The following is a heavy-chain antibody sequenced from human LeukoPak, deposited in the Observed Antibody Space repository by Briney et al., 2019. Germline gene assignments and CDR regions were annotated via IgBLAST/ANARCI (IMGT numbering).Heavy chain of an antibody. V-gene: IGHV3-23*01. D-gene: IGHD4-17*01. CDR2: ICGSGGST. CDR1: GFTFDDYG. Sequence: GGSLRLSCAASGFTFDDYGMSWVRQVPGQGLEWVSAICGSGGSTYYADPVKGRFTISRDNSKNTLYLQMNSLRAEDTAGSYFAKGSGLATVTPELGYWGQGTLVTVSS. J-gene: IGHJ4*02. CDR3: AKGSGLATVTPELGY.